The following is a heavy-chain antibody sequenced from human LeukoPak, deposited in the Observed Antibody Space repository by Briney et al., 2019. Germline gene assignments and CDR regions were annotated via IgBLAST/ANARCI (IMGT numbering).Heavy chain of an antibody. CDR3: ARHHRRDSSGWGARWFDP. Sequence: NPSETLSLTCTVSGGSISSSSYCWGWIRQPPGKGLEWIGSVYYSGSTYYNPSHKSRVTISVDTSKNQFSLKLTSVTAADTAVYYCARHHRRDSSGWGARWFDPWGQGTLVTVSS. V-gene: IGHV4-39*01. D-gene: IGHD6-19*01. CDR1: GGSISSSSYC. CDR2: VYYSGST. J-gene: IGHJ5*02.